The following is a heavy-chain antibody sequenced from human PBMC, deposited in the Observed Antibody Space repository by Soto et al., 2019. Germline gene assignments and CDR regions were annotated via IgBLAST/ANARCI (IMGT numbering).Heavy chain of an antibody. CDR2: IYYSGST. CDR3: ARHGYSYVEAYFDY. D-gene: IGHD5-18*01. J-gene: IGHJ4*02. Sequence: SETLSLTCTVSSGSISNYYWNWIRQSPGKGLEWIGYIYYSGSTNYNPSLKSRVTISVDTSKNQFSLKLSSVTAADTAVYYCARHGYSYVEAYFDYWGQGTLVTVSS. CDR1: SGSISNYY. V-gene: IGHV4-59*08.